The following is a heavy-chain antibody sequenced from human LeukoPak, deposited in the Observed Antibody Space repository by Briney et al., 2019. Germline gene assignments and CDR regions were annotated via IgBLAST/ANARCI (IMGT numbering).Heavy chain of an antibody. V-gene: IGHV4-31*03. Sequence: SETLSLTCTVSGGSISSGGYYWSWIRQHPGKGLEWIGYIYYSGSTYYNPSLKSRVTISVDTAKNQFSLKLSSVTAADTAVYYCARSGWVRGARRYWGQGTLVTVSS. CDR3: ARSGWVRGARRY. CDR1: GGSISSGGYY. J-gene: IGHJ4*02. D-gene: IGHD3-10*01. CDR2: IYYSGST.